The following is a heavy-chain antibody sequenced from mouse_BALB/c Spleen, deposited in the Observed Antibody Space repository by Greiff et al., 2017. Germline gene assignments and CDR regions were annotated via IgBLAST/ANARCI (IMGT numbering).Heavy chain of an antibody. Sequence: VQRVESGAELVRPGTSVKMSCKAAGYTFTNYWIGWVKQRPGHGLEWIGDIYLGGGYTNYNEKFKGKATLTADTSSSTAYMQLSSLTSEDSAIYYCARGRDPPYFDVWGAGTTVTVAS. CDR1: GYTFTNYW. J-gene: IGHJ1*01. CDR3: ARGRDPPYFDV. V-gene: IGHV1-63*02. D-gene: IGHD3-3*01. CDR2: IYLGGGYT.